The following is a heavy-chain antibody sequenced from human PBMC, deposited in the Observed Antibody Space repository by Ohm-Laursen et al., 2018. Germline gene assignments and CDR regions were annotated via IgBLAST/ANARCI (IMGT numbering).Heavy chain of an antibody. CDR1: GFTVSSNY. Sequence: SLRLSCTASGFTVSSNYMSWVRQAPGKGLEWVSVIYSSGSTYYADSVKGRFTISRDNSKNTLYLQMNSLRAEDTAVYYCAVMTTVTFYYYYGMDVWGQRTTVTVSS. D-gene: IGHD4-17*01. V-gene: IGHV3-66*01. J-gene: IGHJ6*02. CDR2: IYSSGST. CDR3: AVMTTVTFYYYYGMDV.